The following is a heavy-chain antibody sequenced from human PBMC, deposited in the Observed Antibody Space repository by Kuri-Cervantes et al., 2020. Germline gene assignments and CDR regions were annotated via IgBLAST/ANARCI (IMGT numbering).Heavy chain of an antibody. CDR2: IIPIFGTA. D-gene: IGHD2-2*01. CDR3: ARGPYCSGTSCHFMDWFDP. CDR1: GGTFSSYA. J-gene: IGHJ5*02. V-gene: IGHV1-69*05. Sequence: SVKVSCKASGGTFSSYAISWVRQAPGQGLEWMGGIIPIFGTANYAQKFQGRVTITRDTSASTAYMDLSSLRSEDTAVYYCARGPYCSGTSCHFMDWFDPWGQGTLVTVSS.